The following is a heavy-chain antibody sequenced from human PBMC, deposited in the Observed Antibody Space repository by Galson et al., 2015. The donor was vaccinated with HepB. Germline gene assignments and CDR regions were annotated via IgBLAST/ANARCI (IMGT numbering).Heavy chain of an antibody. CDR1: GFTFSSYW. D-gene: IGHD6-19*01. CDR3: ARDRVAVAGTLDY. V-gene: IGHV3-7*03. J-gene: IGHJ4*02. Sequence: SLRLSCAASGFTFSSYWMSWVRQAPGKGLEWVANIKQDGSEKYYVDSVKGRFTISRDNAKISLYLQMNSLRAEDTAVYYCARDRVAVAGTLDYWGQGTLVTVSS. CDR2: IKQDGSEK.